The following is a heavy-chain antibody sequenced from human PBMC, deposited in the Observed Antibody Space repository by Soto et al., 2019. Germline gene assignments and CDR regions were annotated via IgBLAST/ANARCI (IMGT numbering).Heavy chain of an antibody. D-gene: IGHD3-10*01. V-gene: IGHV1-18*01. CDR1: GYTLTSYG. J-gene: IGHJ4*02. CDR3: ARDRDVWGSGSYPLDY. CDR2: ISAYNGNT. Sequence: GASVKVSCKASGYTLTSYGISWVRQAPGQGLEWMGWISAYNGNTNYAQKLQGRVTMTTDTSTSTAYMELRSLRSDDTAVYYCARDRDVWGSGSYPLDYWGQGTLVTVSS.